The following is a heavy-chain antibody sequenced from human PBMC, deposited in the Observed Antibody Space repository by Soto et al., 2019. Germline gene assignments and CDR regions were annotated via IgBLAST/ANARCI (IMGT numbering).Heavy chain of an antibody. J-gene: IGHJ1*01. CDR3: AVAGSGSYSYAEYFQH. Sequence: QVQLQESGPGLVKPSETLSLTCTVSGGSVSSGCYYWSWIRQPPGKGLEWIGYIYYSGSTNYNPSLKSRVTISVDTSKNQFSLKLSSVTAADTAVYYCAVAGSGSYSYAEYFQHWGQGTLVTVSS. D-gene: IGHD3-10*01. CDR1: GGSVSSGCYY. CDR2: IYYSGST. V-gene: IGHV4-61*01.